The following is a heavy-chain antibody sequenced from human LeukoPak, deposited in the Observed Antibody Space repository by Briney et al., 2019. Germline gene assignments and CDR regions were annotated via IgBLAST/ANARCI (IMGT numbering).Heavy chain of an antibody. CDR2: IWYDGSNK. V-gene: IGHV3-33*06. CDR3: AKDWAGHYDFWSGHPSGDY. J-gene: IGHJ4*02. Sequence: GGSLRLSCAASGFTFSSYGMHWVRQAPGKGLEWVADIWYDGSNKYYADSVKGRFTISRDNSKNTLYLQMNSLRAEDTAVYYCAKDWAGHYDFWSGHPSGDYWGQGTLVTVSS. CDR1: GFTFSSYG. D-gene: IGHD3-3*01.